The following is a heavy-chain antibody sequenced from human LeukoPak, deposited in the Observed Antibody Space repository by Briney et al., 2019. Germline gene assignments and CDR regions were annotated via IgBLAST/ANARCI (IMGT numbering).Heavy chain of an antibody. J-gene: IGHJ3*02. CDR2: INHSGST. CDR1: GGSFSGYY. CDR3: AGEENCGGDCYDAFDI. Sequence: PSETLSLTCAVYGGSFSGYYWSWIRQPPGKGLEWIGEINHSGSTNYNPSLKSRVTISVDTSKNQFSLKLSSVTAADTAVYYCAGEENCGGDCYDAFDIWGQGTMVTVSS. D-gene: IGHD2-21*02. V-gene: IGHV4-34*01.